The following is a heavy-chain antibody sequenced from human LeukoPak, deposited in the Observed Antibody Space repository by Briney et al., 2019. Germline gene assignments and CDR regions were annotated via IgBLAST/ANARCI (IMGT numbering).Heavy chain of an antibody. J-gene: IGHJ4*02. CDR3: ARHLVSAAGTDFDY. CDR2: IYYSGST. Sequence: PSQTLSLTCTVSGGSISSGGYYWSWIRQHPGKGLEWIGYIYYSGSTKYNPSLKSRVTISVDTSKNQFSLRLSSVTAADTAVYYCARHLVSAAGTDFDYWGQGTLVTVSS. CDR1: GGSISSGGYY. V-gene: IGHV4-31*03. D-gene: IGHD6-13*01.